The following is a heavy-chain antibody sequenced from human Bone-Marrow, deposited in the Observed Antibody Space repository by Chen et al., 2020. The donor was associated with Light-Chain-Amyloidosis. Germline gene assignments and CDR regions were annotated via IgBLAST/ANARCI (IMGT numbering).Heavy chain of an antibody. Sequence: EVQLEQSGPEVKKPGESLKISCKGSGYTFPNYWIGWVRQMPGKGLEWMGVIYPDDSAAKYSPSFEGQVTISAYTSITTAYLQWRSLKASDTAMYYCARRRDGYNFDYWGQGTLVTVSS. CDR1: GYTFPNYW. CDR2: IYPDDSAA. V-gene: IGHV5-51*01. CDR3: ARRRDGYNFDY. D-gene: IGHD5-12*01. J-gene: IGHJ4*02.